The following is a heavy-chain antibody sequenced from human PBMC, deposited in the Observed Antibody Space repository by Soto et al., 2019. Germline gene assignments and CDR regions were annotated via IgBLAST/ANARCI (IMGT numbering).Heavy chain of an antibody. CDR2: ISDSGRTI. CDR3: ARDLLHYDFWSGYSAYFYYGMDV. Sequence: GGSLRLSCSASGFTFSSYEMNWVRQAPGKGLEWVSYISDSGRTIYYADSVKGGFTVSRDDAQNSVYLQMDSLRAEDTAVYYCARDLLHYDFWSGYSAYFYYGMDVWGPGTTVTVSS. CDR1: GFTFSSYE. V-gene: IGHV3-48*03. D-gene: IGHD3-3*01. J-gene: IGHJ6*02.